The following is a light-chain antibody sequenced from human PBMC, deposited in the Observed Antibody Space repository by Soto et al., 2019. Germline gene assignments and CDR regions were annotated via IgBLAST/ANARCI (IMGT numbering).Light chain of an antibody. CDR2: EVS. V-gene: IGLV2-14*01. Sequence: QSALTQPASVSGSPGQSITISCTGTSSDVGNYKYVSWYQQHPGTAHKLMIYEVSNRPSGVSNRFSGSKSGNTASLTISGLQAEDETDYYCFSYTSSGTYVFGTGTKVTVL. CDR1: SSDVGNYKY. CDR3: FSYTSSGTYV. J-gene: IGLJ1*01.